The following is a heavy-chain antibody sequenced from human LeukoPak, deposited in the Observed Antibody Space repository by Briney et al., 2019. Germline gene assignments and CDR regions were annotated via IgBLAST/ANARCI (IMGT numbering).Heavy chain of an antibody. CDR1: GYSFTSYW. D-gene: IGHD6-13*01. CDR3: ARLGYNSSWYSGDFDY. V-gene: IGHV5-51*01. Sequence: GESLKISCKGSGYSFTSYWIGWVRQMPGKGLEWMGIIYPGDSDTRYSPSFQGQVTISADKSISTAYLRWSSLKASDTAIYYCARLGYNSSWYSGDFDYWGQGTLVTVSS. J-gene: IGHJ4*02. CDR2: IYPGDSDT.